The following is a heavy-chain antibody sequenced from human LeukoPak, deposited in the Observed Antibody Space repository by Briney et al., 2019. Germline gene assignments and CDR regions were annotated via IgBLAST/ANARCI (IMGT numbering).Heavy chain of an antibody. J-gene: IGHJ6*02. CDR2: IYHAGST. V-gene: IGHV4-39*07. CDR3: ATDTQIFSVIQNYHYYGMDV. D-gene: IGHD3-3*01. CDR1: GGSISSSSYY. Sequence: PSETLSLTCTVSGGSISSSSYYWGWIRQPPGKGLEWIGSIYHAGSTNYNPSLKSRVTISVDTAKNQFSLELNSVTAADTAVYYCATDTQIFSVIQNYHYYGMDVWGQGTTVTVSS.